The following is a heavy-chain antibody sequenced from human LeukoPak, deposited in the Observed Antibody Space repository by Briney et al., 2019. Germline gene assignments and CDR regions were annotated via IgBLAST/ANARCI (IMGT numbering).Heavy chain of an antibody. J-gene: IGHJ4*02. CDR3: ARSSTTVTSPFDY. V-gene: IGHV1-69*04. CDR1: GGTFSSYA. CDR2: IIPILGIA. Sequence: ASVKVSCKASGGTFSSYAISWVRQAPGQGLEWMGRIIPILGIANYAQKFQGRVTITADKSTSTAYMELSSLRSEDTAVYYCARSSTTVTSPFDYWGQGTLVTVSS. D-gene: IGHD4-17*01.